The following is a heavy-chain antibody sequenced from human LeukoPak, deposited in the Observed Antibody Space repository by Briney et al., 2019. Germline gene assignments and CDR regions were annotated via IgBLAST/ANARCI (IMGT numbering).Heavy chain of an antibody. CDR3: VKDRYSGYDWGANFDY. CDR2: ISSNGGST. Sequence: PGGSPRLSCSASGFTFSSYAMHWVRQAPGKGLEYVSAISSNGGSTYYADSVKGRFTISRDNSKNTLYLQMSSLRAEDTAVYYCVKDRYSGYDWGANFDYWGQGTLVTVSS. V-gene: IGHV3-64D*06. J-gene: IGHJ4*02. D-gene: IGHD5-12*01. CDR1: GFTFSSYA.